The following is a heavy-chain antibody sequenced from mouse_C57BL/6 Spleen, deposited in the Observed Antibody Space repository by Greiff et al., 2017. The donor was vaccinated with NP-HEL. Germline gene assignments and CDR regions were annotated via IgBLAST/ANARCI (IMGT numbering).Heavy chain of an antibody. CDR2: IYPGSGST. CDR3: ARGITTVVVHYFDY. J-gene: IGHJ2*01. CDR1: GYTFTSYW. V-gene: IGHV1-55*01. Sequence: QVQLQQSGAELVKPGASVKMSCKASGYTFTSYWITWVKQRPGQGLEWIGDIYPGSGSTNYNEKFKSKATLTVDTSSSTAYMQLSSLTSEDSAVYYCARGITTVVVHYFDYWGQGTTLTVSS. D-gene: IGHD1-1*01.